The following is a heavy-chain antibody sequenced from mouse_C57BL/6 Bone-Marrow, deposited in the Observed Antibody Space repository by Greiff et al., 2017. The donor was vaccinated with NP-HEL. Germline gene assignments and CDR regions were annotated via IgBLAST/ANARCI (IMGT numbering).Heavy chain of an antibody. CDR3: ARRGYGNYWYFDV. V-gene: IGHV8-12*01. CDR2: IYWDDDK. CDR1: GFSLSTSGMG. J-gene: IGHJ1*03. D-gene: IGHD2-1*01. Sequence: QVTLKECGPGILQSSPTLSLSCSFSGFSLSTSGMGVSWIRQPSGKGLEWLAHIYWDDDKRYNPSLKSRLTISKDTSRNQVFLKITSVDTADTATYYCARRGYGNYWYFDVWGTGTTVTVSS.